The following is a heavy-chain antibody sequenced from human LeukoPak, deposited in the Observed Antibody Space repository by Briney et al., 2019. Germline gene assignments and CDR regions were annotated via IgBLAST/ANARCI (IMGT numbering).Heavy chain of an antibody. Sequence: GGSLRLSCAVSGFTFSSYWMSWVRQAPGKGLERVANIKQDGSEKYYVDSVKGRFTISRDNPKNSLYLQMNSLRAEDTAVYYCAREFLVDSSSFTGFRYYFDYWGQGTLVTVSS. J-gene: IGHJ4*02. CDR3: AREFLVDSSSFTGFRYYFDY. V-gene: IGHV3-7*01. D-gene: IGHD6-6*01. CDR1: GFTFSSYW. CDR2: IKQDGSEK.